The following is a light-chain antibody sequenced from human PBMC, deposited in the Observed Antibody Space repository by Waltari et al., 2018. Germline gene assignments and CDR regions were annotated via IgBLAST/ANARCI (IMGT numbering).Light chain of an antibody. V-gene: IGKV2-30*01. Sequence: DAVMTQSPLPLPVSLGQPAYISCTSRQSLVFSDGKTYLHWFHHRPGQSPRRLIYKVSNRDSGVPDRFSGSGSGTDFTLKISRVEAEDVGVYYCMQTTHWPRTFGQGTKVEIK. CDR2: KVS. J-gene: IGKJ1*01. CDR3: MQTTHWPRT. CDR1: QSLVFSDGKTY.